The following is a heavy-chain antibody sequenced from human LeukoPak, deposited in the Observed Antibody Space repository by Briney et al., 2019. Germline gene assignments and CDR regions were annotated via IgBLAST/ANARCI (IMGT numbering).Heavy chain of an antibody. CDR1: GFTFSSYE. CDR2: ISSSGSTI. Sequence: GGSLRLSCAASGFTFSSYEMNWVRQAPGKGLEWVSYISSSGSTIYYADSVKGRFTISRDKAKNSLYLQMNSLRAEDTAVYYCARDDEYYFDYWGQGTLVTVSS. V-gene: IGHV3-48*03. CDR3: ARDDEYYFDY. J-gene: IGHJ4*02.